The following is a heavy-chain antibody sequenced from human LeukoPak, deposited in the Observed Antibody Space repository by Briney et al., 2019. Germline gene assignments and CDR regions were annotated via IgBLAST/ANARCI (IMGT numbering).Heavy chain of an antibody. J-gene: IGHJ3*01. Sequence: GGSLRLSCAASGFSFSAYIMNWVHQAPGKGLEWFSSISTNSNYIYYADSVRGRLTISRDNAKNSLFLQMNSLRAEDTAVYYCARWLVGALKPGAFDVWGQGTMVTVSS. CDR2: ISTNSNYI. V-gene: IGHV3-21*01. CDR1: GFSFSAYI. D-gene: IGHD1-26*01. CDR3: ARWLVGALKPGAFDV.